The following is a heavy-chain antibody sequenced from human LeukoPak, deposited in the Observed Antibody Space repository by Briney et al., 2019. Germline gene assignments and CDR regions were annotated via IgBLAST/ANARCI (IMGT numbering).Heavy chain of an antibody. D-gene: IGHD3-10*01. V-gene: IGHV1-69*13. CDR1: GYTFTSYG. J-gene: IGHJ4*02. Sequence: ASVKVSCKASGYTFTSYGISWVRQAPGQGLEWMGGIIPIFGTANYAQKFQGRVTITADESTSTAYMELSSLRSEDTAVYYCAREWLAGHFDYWGQGTLVTVSS. CDR2: IIPIFGTA. CDR3: AREWLAGHFDY.